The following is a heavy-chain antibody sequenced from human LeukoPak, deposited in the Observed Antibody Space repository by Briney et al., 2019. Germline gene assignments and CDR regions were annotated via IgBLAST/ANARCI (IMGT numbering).Heavy chain of an antibody. CDR1: GYTFTSYD. CDR3: ARTRYCSSTSCYYYYYGMDV. J-gene: IGHJ6*02. D-gene: IGHD2-2*01. V-gene: IGHV1-8*01. CDR2: MNPNSGNT. Sequence: ASVKVSCKASGYTFTSYDIDWVRQATGQGLEWMGWMNPNSGNTGYAQKFQGRVTMTRNTSISTAYMELSSLRSEDTAVYYCARTRYCSSTSCYYYYYGMDVWGQGTTVTVSS.